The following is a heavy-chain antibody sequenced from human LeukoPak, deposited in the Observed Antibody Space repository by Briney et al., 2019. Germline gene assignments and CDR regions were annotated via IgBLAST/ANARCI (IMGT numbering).Heavy chain of an antibody. CDR2: IYYSGST. Sequence: SETLSLTCTVSGGSISSSSYDWGWIRQPPGKGLEWIGSIYYSGSTYYNPSLKSRVTISVDTSKSQFSLKLSSVTAADTAVYYCATQGRGVVVVPAAIDYWGQGTLVTVSS. J-gene: IGHJ4*02. D-gene: IGHD2-2*02. CDR3: ATQGRGVVVVPAAIDY. CDR1: GGSISSSSYD. V-gene: IGHV4-39*01.